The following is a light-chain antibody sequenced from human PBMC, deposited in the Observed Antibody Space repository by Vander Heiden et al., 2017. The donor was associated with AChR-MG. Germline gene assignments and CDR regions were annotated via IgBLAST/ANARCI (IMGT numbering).Light chain of an antibody. Sequence: EIVLTPSPGTLSLSPGERATLSCRASQAVSNRYLAWYQQIPGRSPRLLIHAASSRASGIPDRFSGSGSGTDFTLTSNKLEPEDFAVYYCQQYGGSLTFGGGTKVEI. V-gene: IGKV3-20*01. CDR1: QAVSNRY. CDR3: QQYGGSLT. CDR2: AAS. J-gene: IGKJ4*01.